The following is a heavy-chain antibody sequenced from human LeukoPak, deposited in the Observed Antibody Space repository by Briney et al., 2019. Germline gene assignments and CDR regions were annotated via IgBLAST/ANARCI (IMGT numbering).Heavy chain of an antibody. V-gene: IGHV3-48*01. D-gene: IGHD4-17*01. Sequence: GGSLRLSCAASGFTFSSYSMNWVRQAPGKGLGWISFISSNSRTILYADSVKGRFTSSRDNAKNSMYLQMNNLRVEDTAVYYCARYVGVYGDYAILGYWGQGTLVTVSS. CDR2: ISSNSRTI. J-gene: IGHJ4*02. CDR3: ARYVGVYGDYAILGY. CDR1: GFTFSSYS.